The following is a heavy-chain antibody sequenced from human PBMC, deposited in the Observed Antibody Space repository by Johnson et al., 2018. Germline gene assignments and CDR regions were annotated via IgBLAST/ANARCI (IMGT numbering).Heavy chain of an antibody. V-gene: IGHV3-30*02. D-gene: IGHD3-10*01. CDR1: GFTFSSYW. Sequence: QVQLQESGGGLVQPGGSLRLSCAASGFTFSSYWMHWVRQAPGKGLEWVAVIWYDGSNKYYADSVKGRFTISRDNSKNTLYLQMNSLRAEDTAVYYCAKGSVLLWFGEPPSWGMDVWGQGTTVTVSS. J-gene: IGHJ6*02. CDR3: AKGSVLLWFGEPPSWGMDV. CDR2: IWYDGSNK.